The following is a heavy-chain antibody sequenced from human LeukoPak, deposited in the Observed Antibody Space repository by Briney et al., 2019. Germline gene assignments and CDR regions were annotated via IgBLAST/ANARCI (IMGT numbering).Heavy chain of an antibody. CDR3: AKDTASRGAWYVGDYFDY. CDR2: ISGSGGST. Sequence: GGSLRLSCAASGFTFSSYAMSWVRQAPGKGLEWVSAISGSGGSTYYADSVKGRFTISRDNSKNTLYLQMNSLRAEDTAVYYCAKDTASRGAWYVGDYFDYWGQGTLVTVSS. V-gene: IGHV3-23*01. D-gene: IGHD3-10*01. J-gene: IGHJ4*02. CDR1: GFTFSSYA.